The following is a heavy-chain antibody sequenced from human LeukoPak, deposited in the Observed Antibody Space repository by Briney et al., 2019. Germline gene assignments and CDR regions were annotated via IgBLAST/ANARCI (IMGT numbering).Heavy chain of an antibody. D-gene: IGHD3-10*01. J-gene: IGHJ4*02. V-gene: IGHV3-33*01. CDR1: GFTFSSYG. CDR2: IWYDGSNK. Sequence: PGRSLRLSCAASGFTFSSYGMHWVRQAPGKGLEWVAVIWYDGSNKYYADSVKGRFTISRDNSKNTLYLQMNSLRAEDTAVYYCAGDLLYGSGSPFDYWGQGTLVTVSS. CDR3: AGDLLYGSGSPFDY.